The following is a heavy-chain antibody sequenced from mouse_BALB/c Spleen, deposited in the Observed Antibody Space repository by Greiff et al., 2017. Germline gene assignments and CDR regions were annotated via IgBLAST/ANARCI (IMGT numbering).Heavy chain of an antibody. CDR1: GYAFSSYW. D-gene: IGHD2-10*02. V-gene: IGHV1-80*01. Sequence: QVQLQQSGAELVRPGSSVKISCKASGYAFSSYWMNWVKQRPGQGLEWIGQIYPGDGDTNYNGKFKGKATLTADKSSSTAYMQLSSLTSEDSAVYFCARRGLVWHAMDYWGQGTSVTVSS. CDR2: IYPGDGDT. CDR3: ARRGLVWHAMDY. J-gene: IGHJ4*01.